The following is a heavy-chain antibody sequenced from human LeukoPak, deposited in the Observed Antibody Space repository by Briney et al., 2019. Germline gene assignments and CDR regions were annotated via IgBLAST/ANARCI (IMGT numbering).Heavy chain of an antibody. CDR2: INSSGGST. V-gene: IGHV1-46*01. J-gene: IGHJ5*02. D-gene: IGHD5-18*01. Sequence: ASVKVSCKASGYTFIDYYMHWVRQAPGQGLEWMGIINSSGGSTSYAQKFQGRVTMTRDMSTSTVYMELSSLRSEDTAVYYCARDERDGGDTAMLGANNWFDPWGQGTLVTVSS. CDR3: ARDERDGGDTAMLGANNWFDP. CDR1: GYTFIDYY.